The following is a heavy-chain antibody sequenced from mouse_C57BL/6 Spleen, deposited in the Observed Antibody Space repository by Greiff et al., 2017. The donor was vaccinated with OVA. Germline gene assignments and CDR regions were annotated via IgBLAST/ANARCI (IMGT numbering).Heavy chain of an antibody. CDR1: GFTFSDYY. Sequence: EVQGVESGGGLVQPGGSLKLSCAASGFTFSDYYMYWVRQTPEKRLEWVAYISNGGGSTYYPDTVKGRFTISRDNAKNTLYLQMSRLKSEDTAMYYCANGNYEGFAYWGQGTLVTVSA. V-gene: IGHV5-12*01. D-gene: IGHD2-1*01. J-gene: IGHJ3*01. CDR3: ANGNYEGFAY. CDR2: ISNGGGST.